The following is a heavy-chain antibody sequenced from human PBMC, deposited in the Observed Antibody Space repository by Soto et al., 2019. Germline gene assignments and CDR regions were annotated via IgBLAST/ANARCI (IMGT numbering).Heavy chain of an antibody. CDR3: AADPGGIVGG. CDR2: IVVGSGNT. J-gene: IGHJ4*02. V-gene: IGHV1-58*01. Sequence: QMQLVQSGPEEKEPGTSVKVSCKASGLTFTSSAVQWVRQARGQRLEWIGWIVVGSGNTNYAQKFKERVTISRDMSTSTGYMELSSLRSEDTAVYYCAADPGGIVGGWGPGTLVTVSS. CDR1: GLTFTSSA. D-gene: IGHD1-26*01.